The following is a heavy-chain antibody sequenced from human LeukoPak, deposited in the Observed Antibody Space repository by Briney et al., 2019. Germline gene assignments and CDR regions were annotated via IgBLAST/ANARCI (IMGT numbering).Heavy chain of an antibody. Sequence: QPGGSLRLSCAASGFTFSNSAMNWVRQAPGKGPEWVSAISGSGYNTYYADSVVGRFTISRDNSKNTLYLQMNSLRAEDTAVYYCARDHGGAEYYGSGSYGYWGQGTLVTVSS. CDR3: ARDHGGAEYYGSGSYGY. V-gene: IGHV3-23*01. J-gene: IGHJ4*02. CDR2: ISGSGYNT. CDR1: GFTFSNSA. D-gene: IGHD3-10*01.